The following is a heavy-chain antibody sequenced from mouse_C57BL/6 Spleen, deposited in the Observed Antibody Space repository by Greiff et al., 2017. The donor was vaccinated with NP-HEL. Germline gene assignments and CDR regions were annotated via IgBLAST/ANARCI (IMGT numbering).Heavy chain of an antibody. CDR3: AREGDYYGSSSLGY. CDR1: GYTFTSYW. V-gene: IGHV1-64*01. J-gene: IGHJ2*01. D-gene: IGHD1-1*01. CDR2: IHPNSGST. Sequence: QVQLKQPGAELVKPGASVKLSCKASGYTFTSYWMHWVKQRPGQGLEWIGMIHPNSGSTNYNEKFKSKATLTVDKSSSTAYMQLRSLTSEDSAVYYCAREGDYYGSSSLGYWGQGTTLTVSS.